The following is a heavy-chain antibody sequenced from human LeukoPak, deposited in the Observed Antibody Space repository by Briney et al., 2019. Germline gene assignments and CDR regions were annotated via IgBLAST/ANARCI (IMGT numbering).Heavy chain of an antibody. Sequence: GGSLRLSCAASGFTFSSYGMNWVRQTPGKGLEWVSYIGTSSSTIYYADSVKGRFTISRDSAKNSLYLQMNSLRDEDTAVYYCARHDYGGNSGDYWGQGTLVTVSS. CDR1: GFTFSSYG. D-gene: IGHD4-23*01. V-gene: IGHV3-48*02. CDR3: ARHDYGGNSGDY. J-gene: IGHJ4*02. CDR2: IGTSSSTI.